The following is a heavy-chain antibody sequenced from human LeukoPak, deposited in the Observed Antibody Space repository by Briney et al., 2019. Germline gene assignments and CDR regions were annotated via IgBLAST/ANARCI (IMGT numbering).Heavy chain of an antibody. D-gene: IGHD5-24*01. Sequence: SETLSLTCAVYGGSFSGYYWSWIRQPPGKGLEWIGEINHSGSTNYNPSLKSRVTISVDTSKNQFSLKLSSVTAADTAVYYCARDFAEMATMYGMDVWGQGTTVTVSS. CDR3: ARDFAEMATMYGMDV. J-gene: IGHJ6*02. V-gene: IGHV4-34*01. CDR2: INHSGST. CDR1: GGSFSGYY.